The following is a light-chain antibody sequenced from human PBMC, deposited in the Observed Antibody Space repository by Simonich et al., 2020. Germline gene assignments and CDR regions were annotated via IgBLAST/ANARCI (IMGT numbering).Light chain of an antibody. J-gene: IGLJ3*02. CDR3: VLYMGSGIWV. CDR2: STK. Sequence: QTVVTQEPSFSVSPGGTVTLTCGLSSGSVSTSYYPSWYQQTPGQAPRTLSYSTKPRSSGVPDRFSGSILGNKAALTITGAQADDESDYYCVLYMGSGIWVFGGGTKLTVL. CDR1: SGSVSTSYY. V-gene: IGLV8-61*01.